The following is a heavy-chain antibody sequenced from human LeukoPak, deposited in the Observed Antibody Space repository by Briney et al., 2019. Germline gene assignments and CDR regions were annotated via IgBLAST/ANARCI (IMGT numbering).Heavy chain of an antibody. V-gene: IGHV3-48*01. CDR1: GFTFRSYS. J-gene: IGHJ4*02. CDR3: ARALVATIDDY. Sequence: PGVSLRLYCAASGFTFRSYSMNWVRQAPGKGLEWVSYISSSSSTIYYADSVKGRFTISRDNAKNSLYLQMNSLRAEDTAVYYCARALVATIDDYWGQGTLVTVSS. D-gene: IGHD5-12*01. CDR2: ISSSSSTI.